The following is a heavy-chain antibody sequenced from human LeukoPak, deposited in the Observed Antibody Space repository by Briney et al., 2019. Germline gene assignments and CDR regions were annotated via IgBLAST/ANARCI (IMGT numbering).Heavy chain of an antibody. D-gene: IGHD2-21*02. Sequence: QASETLSLTCTVSGGSISSSSYYWGWIRQPPGKGLEWIGNIYYSGSTYCNPSLKSRVTISVDTSKNQFSLKLSSVTAADTAVYYCARVGAVVTATPVDYWGQGTLVTVSS. CDR3: ARVGAVVTATPVDY. CDR1: GGSISSSSYY. V-gene: IGHV4-39*07. J-gene: IGHJ4*02. CDR2: IYYSGST.